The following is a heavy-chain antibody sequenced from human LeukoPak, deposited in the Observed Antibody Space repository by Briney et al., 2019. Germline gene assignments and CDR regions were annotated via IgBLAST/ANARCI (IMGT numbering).Heavy chain of an antibody. J-gene: IGHJ4*02. CDR2: ISYDGSNK. Sequence: GGSLRLSCAASGFTFSSYAMHWVRQAPGKGLEWVAVISYDGSNKYYADSVKGRFTISRDNSKNTLYLQMNSLRAEDTAVYYCAREYGWLQKSFDYWGQGTLVTVSS. D-gene: IGHD5-24*01. V-gene: IGHV3-30*04. CDR1: GFTFSSYA. CDR3: AREYGWLQKSFDY.